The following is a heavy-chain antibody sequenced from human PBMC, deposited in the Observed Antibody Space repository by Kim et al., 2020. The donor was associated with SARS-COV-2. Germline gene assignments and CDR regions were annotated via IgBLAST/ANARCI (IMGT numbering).Heavy chain of an antibody. J-gene: IGHJ4*02. Sequence: GGSLRLSCAASGFTFSSYAMSWVRQAPGKGLEWVSAISGSGGSTYYADSVKGRFTISRDNSKNTLYLQMNSLRAEDTAVYYCAKVLYYYDSSGYGDWGQGTLVTVSS. CDR2: ISGSGGST. D-gene: IGHD3-22*01. CDR3: AKVLYYYDSSGYGD. V-gene: IGHV3-23*01. CDR1: GFTFSSYA.